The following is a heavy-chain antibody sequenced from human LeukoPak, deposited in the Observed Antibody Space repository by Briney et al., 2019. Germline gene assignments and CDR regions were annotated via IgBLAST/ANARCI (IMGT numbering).Heavy chain of an antibody. CDR3: AKLFESGTYNNFFHY. D-gene: IGHD3-10*01. Sequence: GGSLILSCAASGFTFSSYGMSWVRQAPGKGLEWVSAITATSSSTHDADSVQGRFTISRDNSKNTLYLQMNSPRPEDTAIYYCAKLFESGTYNNFFHYWGQGTLVTVFS. V-gene: IGHV3-23*01. CDR1: GFTFSSYG. J-gene: IGHJ4*02. CDR2: ITATSSST.